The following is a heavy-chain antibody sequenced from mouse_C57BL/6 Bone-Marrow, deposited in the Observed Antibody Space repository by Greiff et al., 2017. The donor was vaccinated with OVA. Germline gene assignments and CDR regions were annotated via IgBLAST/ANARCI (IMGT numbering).Heavy chain of an antibody. CDR1: GFTFSSYG. V-gene: IGHV5-6*01. CDR3: ARHYYGRSYY. D-gene: IGHD1-1*01. J-gene: IGHJ2*01. CDR2: ISSGGSYT. Sequence: EVKLVESGGDLVKPGGSLKLSCAASGFTFSSYGMSWVRQTPDKRLEWVATISSGGSYTYYPDSVKGRFTISRDNAKNTLYLQMSRLKAEDTAMYYCARHYYGRSYYWGQGTTLTVSA.